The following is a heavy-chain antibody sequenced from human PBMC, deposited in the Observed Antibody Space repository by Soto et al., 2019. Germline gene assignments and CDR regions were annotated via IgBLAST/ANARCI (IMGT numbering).Heavy chain of an antibody. J-gene: IGHJ4*02. CDR3: TTSVYRDVVVVAASQIE. Sequence: GGSLRLSCAASGFSFSNAWMNWVRQAPGKGLEWVGRVKSKADGETSDYDVSVKDRFTISRDDSKNTLYLQMSSLKTEDTAVYYCTTSVYRDVVVVAASQIEWGQGTPVTVSS. D-gene: IGHD2-15*01. CDR1: GFSFSNAW. CDR2: VKSKADGETS. V-gene: IGHV3-15*07.